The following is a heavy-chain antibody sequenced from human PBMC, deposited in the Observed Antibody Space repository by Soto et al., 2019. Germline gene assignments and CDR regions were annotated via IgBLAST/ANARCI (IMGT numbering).Heavy chain of an antibody. CDR2: IYDGGTT. CDR3: ARGPSGDKVDY. CDR1: GGSISSAAYC. J-gene: IGHJ4*02. Sequence: QVQLQESGPRLVSPSQTLSLTCTVSGGSISSAAYCWSWIRQSPDKGLEWIGHIYDGGTTYSSPSLKGRVPISADTSETQFSLKLNSVSAADPAVYYCARGPSGDKVDYWGQGIQVTVSS. V-gene: IGHV4-30-4*01. D-gene: IGHD7-27*01.